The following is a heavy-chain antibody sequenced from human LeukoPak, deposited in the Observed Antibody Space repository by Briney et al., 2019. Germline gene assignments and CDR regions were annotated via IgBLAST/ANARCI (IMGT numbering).Heavy chain of an antibody. CDR3: ARDVGSRGILWYFDY. J-gene: IGHJ4*02. V-gene: IGHV3-21*01. D-gene: IGHD2-21*01. CDR1: GFTFSSYW. Sequence: GGSLRLSCAASGFTFSSYWMSSVRQAPGKGLEWVSSVSTGSNYIYYADSVKGRFTISRDNDKNSLYLQMNSLRVEDTAVYYCARDVGSRGILWYFDYWGQGTLVTVSS. CDR2: VSTGSNYI.